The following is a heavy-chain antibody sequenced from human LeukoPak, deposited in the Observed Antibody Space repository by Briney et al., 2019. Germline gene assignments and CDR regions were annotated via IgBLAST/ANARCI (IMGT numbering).Heavy chain of an antibody. Sequence: GGSLRLSCAASGFSFSNFWMHWVRQAPGMGLVWVSQINPDGTAALYADSVKGRFTISRDNAKNTLNLQMNTLRADDTAVYYCAKGSNFAFDNWGQEILVTVSS. CDR2: INPDGTAA. J-gene: IGHJ4*02. CDR3: AKGSNFAFDN. CDR1: GFSFSNFW. V-gene: IGHV3-74*01. D-gene: IGHD1-1*01.